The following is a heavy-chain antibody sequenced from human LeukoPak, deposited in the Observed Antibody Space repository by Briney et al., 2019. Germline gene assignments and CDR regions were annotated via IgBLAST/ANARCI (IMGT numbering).Heavy chain of an antibody. CDR3: ARGSFWSGYYRYYYYMDV. Sequence: SVKVSCKASGGTFSSYAISWVRQAPGQGLEWMGGIIPIFGTANYAQKFQGRVTITADESTSTAYMELSSLRSEDTAVYYCARGSFWSGYYRYYYYMDVWGKGTTVTVSS. CDR2: IIPIFGTA. D-gene: IGHD3-3*01. V-gene: IGHV1-69*13. J-gene: IGHJ6*03. CDR1: GGTFSSYA.